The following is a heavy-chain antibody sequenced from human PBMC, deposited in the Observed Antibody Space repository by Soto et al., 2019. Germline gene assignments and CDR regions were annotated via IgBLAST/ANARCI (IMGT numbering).Heavy chain of an antibody. J-gene: IGHJ6*02. V-gene: IGHV5-51*01. CDR3: ARQYRGPLLIYGGWDYYYYGMDV. CDR2: IYPGDSDT. CDR1: GYSFTSYW. D-gene: IGHD1-26*01. Sequence: GESLKISCKGSGYSFTSYWIGWVRQMPGKGLEWMGIIYPGDSDTRYSPSFQGQVTISADKSISTAYLQWSSLKASDTAMYYCARQYRGPLLIYGGWDYYYYGMDVWGQGTTVTVSS.